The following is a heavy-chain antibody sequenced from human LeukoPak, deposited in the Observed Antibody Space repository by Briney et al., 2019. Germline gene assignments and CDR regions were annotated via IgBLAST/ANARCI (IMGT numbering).Heavy chain of an antibody. Sequence: VGSLRLSCVASGGTTYDYGMSWVRHSPGKGREWVSGINWDVTNTYYAASAKGRFTISTDRAEKSLYLQMNSLRDDDTAFYYCVKDLSSNWYSFDYWGQGTLVTVSS. J-gene: IGHJ4*02. V-gene: IGHV3-20*04. CDR1: GGTTYDYG. D-gene: IGHD6-13*01. CDR2: INWDVTNT. CDR3: VKDLSSNWYSFDY.